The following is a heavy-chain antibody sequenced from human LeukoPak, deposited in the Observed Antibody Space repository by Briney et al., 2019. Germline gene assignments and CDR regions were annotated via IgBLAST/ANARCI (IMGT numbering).Heavy chain of an antibody. J-gene: IGHJ4*02. CDR3: ARGGIAVAGVYYFDY. Sequence: GGSLRLSCAASGFTFDDYGMSWVRQAPGKGLEWVSGINWNGGSTGYADSVKGRFTISRDNAKNSLYLQMNSLRAEDTALYYCARGGIAVAGVYYFDYWGQGTLVTVSS. CDR1: GFTFDDYG. CDR2: INWNGGST. V-gene: IGHV3-20*04. D-gene: IGHD6-19*01.